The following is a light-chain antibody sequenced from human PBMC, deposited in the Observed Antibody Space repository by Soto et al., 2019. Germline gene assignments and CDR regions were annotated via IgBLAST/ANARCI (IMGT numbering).Light chain of an antibody. V-gene: IGKV3-20*01. CDR3: QQSDSSPLPT. J-gene: IGKJ4*01. CDR2: GVS. Sequence: EIVLTQSPGTLSLSPGERAALSCRASRTVSDNYLAWYQQKPGQATRPLIYGVSIRAAGVPDRFSARGSGTAFTLTISRREPEDFAVYYCQQSDSSPLPTVGGGSRVEIK. CDR1: RTVSDNY.